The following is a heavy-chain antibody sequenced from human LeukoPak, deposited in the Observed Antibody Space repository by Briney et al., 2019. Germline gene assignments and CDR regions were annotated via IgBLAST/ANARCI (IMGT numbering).Heavy chain of an antibody. CDR1: GFTFSSYA. D-gene: IGHD4-17*01. CDR2: ISSNGGST. J-gene: IGHJ4*02. Sequence: GGSLRLSCAASGFTFSSYAMHWVRQAPGKGLEYVSAISSNGGSTYYANSVKGRFTISRDNSKNTLYLQMGSLRAEDMAVYYCARDLNGDYVGYWGQGTPVTVSS. CDR3: ARDLNGDYVGY. V-gene: IGHV3-64*01.